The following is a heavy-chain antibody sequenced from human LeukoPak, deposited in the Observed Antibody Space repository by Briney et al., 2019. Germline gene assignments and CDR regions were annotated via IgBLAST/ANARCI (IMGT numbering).Heavy chain of an antibody. J-gene: IGHJ4*02. CDR1: GVSISSYY. CDR2: IDYSGST. V-gene: IGHV4-59*01. Sequence: KASETLSLTCTVPGVSISSYYWSWIRQPPGKGLEWIVYIDYSGSTNYNPSLKSRATISVETSTNPFSLKLSSVTAADTAVYYCARARGYSYGYDYWGQGTLVTVSS. D-gene: IGHD5-18*01. CDR3: ARARGYSYGYDY.